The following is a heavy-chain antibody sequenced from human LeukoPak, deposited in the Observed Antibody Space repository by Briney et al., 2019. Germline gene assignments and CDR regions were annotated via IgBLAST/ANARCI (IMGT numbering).Heavy chain of an antibody. V-gene: IGHV3-11*06. CDR1: GFAFSDYY. D-gene: IGHD6-19*01. CDR3: ARARYSSGWYAAFDI. Sequence: GGSLRLSCAASGFAFSDYYMSWIRQAPGKGLEWVSYISSSSSYTNYADSVKGRFTISRDNAKNSLYLQMNSLRAEDTAVYYCARARYSSGWYAAFDIWGQGTMVTVSP. CDR2: ISSSSSYT. J-gene: IGHJ3*02.